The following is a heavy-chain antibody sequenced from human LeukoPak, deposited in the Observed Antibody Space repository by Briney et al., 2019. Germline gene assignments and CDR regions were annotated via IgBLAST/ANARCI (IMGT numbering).Heavy chain of an antibody. CDR1: GGSFSGYY. J-gene: IGHJ4*02. CDR3: ARQRMYSSSWYCDY. CDR2: INHSGST. D-gene: IGHD6-13*01. Sequence: SETLSLTCAVYGGSFSGYYWSWIRQPPGKGLEWIGEINHSGSTNYNPSLKSRVTISVDTSKNQFSLKLSSVTAADTAVYYCARQRMYSSSWYCDYWGQGTLVTVSS. V-gene: IGHV4-34*01.